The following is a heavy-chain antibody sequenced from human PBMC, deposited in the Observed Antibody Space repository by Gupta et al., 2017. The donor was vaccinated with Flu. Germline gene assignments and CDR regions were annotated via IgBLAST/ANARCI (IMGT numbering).Heavy chain of an antibody. J-gene: IGHJ3*02. D-gene: IGHD3-16*01. CDR2: INPNSGGT. Sequence: VQLVQSGAEVKKPGASVKVSCKASGYTFTGYYMHWVRQAPGQGLEWMGWINPNSGGTNYAQKFQGRVTMTRDTSISTAYMELSRLRSDDTAVYYCAGECGGMGKDDAFDIWGQGTMVTVSS. V-gene: IGHV1-2*02. CDR3: AGECGGMGKDDAFDI. CDR1: GYTFTGYY.